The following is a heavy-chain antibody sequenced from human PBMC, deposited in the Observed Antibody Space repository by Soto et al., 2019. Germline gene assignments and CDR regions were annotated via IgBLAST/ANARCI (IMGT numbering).Heavy chain of an antibody. CDR2: IGPNGRET. D-gene: IGHD2-8*01. V-gene: IGHV3-64*01. Sequence: GGSLRLSCAASGFTFSDYAMHWVRQAPGEGLEFVAAIGPNGRETYYGNSVKGRFTISRDNSKNRLYLQMGSLRAEDMAIYYCARDRCSKVVCYAPSEYWGQGTLVTVSS. CDR3: ARDRCSKVVCYAPSEY. J-gene: IGHJ4*02. CDR1: GFTFSDYA.